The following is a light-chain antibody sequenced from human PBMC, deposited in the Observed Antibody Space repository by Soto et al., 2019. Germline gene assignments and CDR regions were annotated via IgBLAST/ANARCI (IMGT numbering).Light chain of an antibody. J-gene: IGKJ1*01. Sequence: DIQMTQSPSTLSASVGDRVTITCRASQSISGWLAWYQQKPGKAPKLMIFDASSLESGVPSRFSGXASGTQFTITISTLQPDDFATYYCQQYKTYFWTLGQGTKVDIK. CDR3: QQYKTYFWT. V-gene: IGKV1-5*01. CDR1: QSISGW. CDR2: DAS.